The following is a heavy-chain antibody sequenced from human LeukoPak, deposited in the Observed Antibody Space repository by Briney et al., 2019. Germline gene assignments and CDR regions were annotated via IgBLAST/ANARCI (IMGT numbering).Heavy chain of an antibody. D-gene: IGHD2-2*02. CDR2: ISSNGGST. Sequence: GGSLRLPCAASGFTFRSYAMHWVRQAPGKGLEYVSAISSNGGSTYYANSVKGRFTISRDNSKNTLYLQMGSLRAEDMAVYYCARDREGCSSTSCYNFDYWGQGTLVTVSS. CDR1: GFTFRSYA. CDR3: ARDREGCSSTSCYNFDY. V-gene: IGHV3-64*01. J-gene: IGHJ4*02.